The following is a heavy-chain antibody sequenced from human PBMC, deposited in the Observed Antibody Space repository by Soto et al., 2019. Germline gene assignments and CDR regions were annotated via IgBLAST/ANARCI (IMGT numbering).Heavy chain of an antibody. CDR3: ARLILYIAVAGMGAFAI. V-gene: IGHV4-39*01. Sequence: SETLCLTCTVACGSIISISYYWGWIRQPPGKGLEWIGSIYYSGSTYYNPSLKSRVTISVDTSKNQFSLKLSSVTAADTAVYYCARLILYIAVAGMGAFAIWGQGTMVTVS. J-gene: IGHJ3*02. D-gene: IGHD6-19*01. CDR1: CGSIISISYY. CDR2: IYYSGST.